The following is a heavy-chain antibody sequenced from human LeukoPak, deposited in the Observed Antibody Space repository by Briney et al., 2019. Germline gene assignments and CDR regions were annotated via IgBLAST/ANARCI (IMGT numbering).Heavy chain of an antibody. V-gene: IGHV3-48*02. CDR1: GFTFSRYS. D-gene: IGHD5-18*01. CDR3: ARSRGYSYAGLGEVLDY. Sequence: KPGGSLRLSCAASGFTFSRYSMNWVRQAPGKGLEWVSYIISTSSAIYYADSVKGRFTISRDNAKNSLYLQMNSLRDEDSAVYYCARSRGYSYAGLGEVLDYWGQGTLVTVSS. CDR2: IISTSSAI. J-gene: IGHJ4*02.